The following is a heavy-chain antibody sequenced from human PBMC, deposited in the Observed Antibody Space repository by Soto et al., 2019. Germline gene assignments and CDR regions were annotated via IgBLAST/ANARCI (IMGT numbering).Heavy chain of an antibody. CDR2: INSSSSTI. CDR3: ARDLLRYFDWFPDY. D-gene: IGHD3-9*01. CDR1: GFTFSSYS. V-gene: IGHV3-48*01. Sequence: PGGSLRLSCAASGFTFSSYSMNWVRQAPGKGLEWVSYINSSSSTIYYADSVKGRFTISRDNAKNSLYLQMNSLRAEDTAVYYCARDLLRYFDWFPDYWGQGTLVTVSS. J-gene: IGHJ4*02.